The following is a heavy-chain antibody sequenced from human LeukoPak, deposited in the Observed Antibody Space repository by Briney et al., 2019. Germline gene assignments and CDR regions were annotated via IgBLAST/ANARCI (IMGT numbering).Heavy chain of an antibody. CDR3: AKGEGPYSNYD. Sequence: GGSLRLSCAASGFTFSSYAMSWVRQAPGKGLEWVSAISGSGGSTYYADSVKGRFTISRDNSKNTLYLQMNSLRAEDTALYYCAKGEGPYSNYDWGQGTLVTVSS. D-gene: IGHD4-11*01. J-gene: IGHJ4*02. V-gene: IGHV3-23*01. CDR2: ISGSGGST. CDR1: GFTFSSYA.